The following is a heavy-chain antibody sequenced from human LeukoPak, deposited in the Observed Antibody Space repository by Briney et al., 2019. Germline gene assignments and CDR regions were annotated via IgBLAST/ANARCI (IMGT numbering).Heavy chain of an antibody. CDR2: IYTSGST. Sequence: SETLSLTCAVYGGSFSGYYWSWIRQPAGKGLEWIGRIYTSGSTNYNPSLKSRVTMSVDMSKNQFSLKLSSVTAADTAVYYCAREKLGYCSKTSCYADYYYYYMDVWGKGTTVTISS. J-gene: IGHJ6*03. D-gene: IGHD2-2*01. CDR3: AREKLGYCSKTSCYADYYYYYMDV. CDR1: GGSFSGYY. V-gene: IGHV4-4*07.